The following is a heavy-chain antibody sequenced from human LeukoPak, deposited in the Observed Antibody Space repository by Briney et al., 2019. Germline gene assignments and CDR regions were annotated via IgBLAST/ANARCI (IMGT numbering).Heavy chain of an antibody. V-gene: IGHV3-33*01. J-gene: IGHJ4*02. CDR3: ARASGCYDF. Sequence: PGGSLRLSCVASGLTFTSYGLPWVRQAPGKGLEWVAVIWHDGSNKYYAGSVKGRFTISRDDSKSTVYLQMNNLRVDDTALYYCARASGCYDFWGQGTLVTVSS. CDR1: GLTFTSYG. CDR2: IWHDGSNK. D-gene: IGHD1-26*01.